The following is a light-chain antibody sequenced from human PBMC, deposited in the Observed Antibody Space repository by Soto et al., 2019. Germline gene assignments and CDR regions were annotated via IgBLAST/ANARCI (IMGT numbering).Light chain of an antibody. CDR1: QSISSW. CDR3: QQYNSYVS. Sequence: DIPMTQSPSTLYASVGDRVTITCRASQSISSWLAWYQQKPGKAPKLLIYDASSLESGDPSRFSGSGSGTEFTLTISSLQPDDFAPCYCQQYNSYVSFGGGTKVEIK. J-gene: IGKJ4*01. CDR2: DAS. V-gene: IGKV1-5*01.